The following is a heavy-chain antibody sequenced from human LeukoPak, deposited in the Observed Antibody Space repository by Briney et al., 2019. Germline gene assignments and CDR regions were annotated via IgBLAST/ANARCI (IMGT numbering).Heavy chain of an antibody. CDR2: INTKTGRT. D-gene: IGHD3-3*01. CDR3: ASADFIDDYPYVIDA. Sequence: ASVKVSCKASGYTFTDYYIHWVRQAPGQGLEWMGWINTKTGRTIYARTFQGRVTLTRDPSITTAYMDLACLTSDDTAIYYCASADFIDDYPYVIDAWGKGTMVTVSS. CDR1: GYTFTDYY. J-gene: IGHJ6*04. V-gene: IGHV1-2*02.